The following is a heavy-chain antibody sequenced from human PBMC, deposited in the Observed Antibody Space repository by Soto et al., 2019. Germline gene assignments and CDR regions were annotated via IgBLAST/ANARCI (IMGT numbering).Heavy chain of an antibody. D-gene: IGHD3-22*01. V-gene: IGHV3-30*03. CDR1: GFTFSSYG. J-gene: IGHJ1*01. CDR2: ISYDGSNK. Sequence: QVQLVESGGGVVQPGRSLRLSCAASGFTFSSYGMHWVRQAPGKGLEWVAVISYDGSNKYYADSVKGRFTISRDNSKNTLYLQMNSLRAEDTAVYYCASNVGYYDSSQPRYFQHWGQGTLVTVSS. CDR3: ASNVGYYDSSQPRYFQH.